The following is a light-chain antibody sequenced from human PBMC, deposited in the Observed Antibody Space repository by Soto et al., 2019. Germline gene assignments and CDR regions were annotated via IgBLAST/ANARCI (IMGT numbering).Light chain of an antibody. CDR2: QDN. CDR1: KLGDKY. CDR3: QAWDSRNVV. V-gene: IGLV3-1*01. Sequence: SYELTQPPSVSVSPGQTASITCSGDKLGDKYVCWYQQKPGQSPLLVIYQDNKRASGIPDRFSGYNSGNTAVLTISGTQAMDEADYSCQAWDSRNVVFDGGTKVTVL. J-gene: IGLJ2*01.